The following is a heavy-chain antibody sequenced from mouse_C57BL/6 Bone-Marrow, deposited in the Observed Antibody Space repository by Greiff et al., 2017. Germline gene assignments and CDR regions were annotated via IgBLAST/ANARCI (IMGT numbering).Heavy chain of an antibody. CDR1: GFTFSSYA. CDR3: ARGNYYGSLYAMDY. CDR2: ISDGGSYT. D-gene: IGHD1-1*01. J-gene: IGHJ4*01. V-gene: IGHV5-4*03. Sequence: EVKVVESGGGLVKPGGSLKLSCAASGFTFSSYAMSWVRQTPEKRLEWVATISDGGSYTYYPDNVKGRFTISRDNAKNNLYLQMSHLKSEDTAMYYCARGNYYGSLYAMDYWGQGTSVTVSS.